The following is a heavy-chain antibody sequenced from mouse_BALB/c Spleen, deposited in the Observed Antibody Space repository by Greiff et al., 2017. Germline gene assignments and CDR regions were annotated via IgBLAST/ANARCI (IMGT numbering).Heavy chain of an antibody. CDR3: ARSPKLPYAMDY. CDR2: INPYNGDT. Sequence: EVQLQQSGPELVKPGASVKISCKASGYSFTGYFMNWVMQSHGKSLEWIGRINPYNGDTFYNQKFKGKATLTVDKSSSTAHMELRSLASEDSAVYYCARSPKLPYAMDYWGQGTSVTVSS. CDR1: GYSFTGYF. V-gene: IGHV1-20*02. J-gene: IGHJ4*01.